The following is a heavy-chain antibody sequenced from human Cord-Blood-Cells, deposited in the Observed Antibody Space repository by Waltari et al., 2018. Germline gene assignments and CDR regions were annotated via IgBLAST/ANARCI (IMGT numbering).Heavy chain of an antibody. CDR3: ATLFLRYSSSWVDY. Sequence: QVQLVQSGAEVKKPGASVKVSCKVSGNTLTELYMQCVRQAPGKGLEWMGGFDPEDGETIYAQKFQGRVTMTEDTSTDTAYMELSSLRSEDTAVYYCATLFLRYSSSWVDYWGQGTLVTVSS. CDR2: FDPEDGET. V-gene: IGHV1-24*01. D-gene: IGHD6-13*01. J-gene: IGHJ4*02. CDR1: GNTLTELY.